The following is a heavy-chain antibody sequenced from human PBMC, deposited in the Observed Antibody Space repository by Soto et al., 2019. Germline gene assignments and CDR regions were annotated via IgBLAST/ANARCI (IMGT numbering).Heavy chain of an antibody. J-gene: IGHJ3*01. V-gene: IGHV3-7*01. D-gene: IGHD3-22*01. CDR1: GFTFKSYG. CDR2: IKNDGSGK. CDR3: ASASYDSSGYYDAFDL. Sequence: PCGCLRLSCVACGFTFKSYGVSWVRQAQGKGLEWVANIKNDGSGKYYVDSVKGRFTISRDNANNSLYLQMNSLRVEDTAVYYCASASYDSSGYYDAFDLCGQGTMVTVSS.